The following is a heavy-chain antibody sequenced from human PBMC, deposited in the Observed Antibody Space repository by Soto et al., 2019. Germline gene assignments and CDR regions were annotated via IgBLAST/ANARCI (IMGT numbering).Heavy chain of an antibody. J-gene: IGHJ6*03. V-gene: IGHV3-23*01. CDR3: ALKHSTSWAYFYYYMDV. CDR2: ISGDGGST. Sequence: GGSLRLSCAASGFTFSSYAMSGVRQAPGKGLEWVSSISGDGGSTNYADSVKGRFTISRDNAKNTLYLQMNSLRAEDTAVYYCALKHSTSWAYFYYYMDVWGKGTTVTVSS. D-gene: IGHD2-2*01. CDR1: GFTFSSYA.